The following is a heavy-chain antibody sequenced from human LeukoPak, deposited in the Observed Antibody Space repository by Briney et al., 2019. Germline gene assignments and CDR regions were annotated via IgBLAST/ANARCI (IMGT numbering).Heavy chain of an antibody. CDR3: SRLAGGGYNWNEIDY. D-gene: IGHD1-1*01. CDR2: ISSSGSTI. CDR1: GFTYSDYY. V-gene: IGHV3-11*01. Sequence: PGGSLRLSCAASGFTYSDYYMSWIRQAPGKGLEWVSYISSSGSTIYYADSVKGRFTISRDNAKNSLYLQMNSLRAEDTAVYYCSRLAGGGYNWNEIDYRGQGTLVTVSS. J-gene: IGHJ4*02.